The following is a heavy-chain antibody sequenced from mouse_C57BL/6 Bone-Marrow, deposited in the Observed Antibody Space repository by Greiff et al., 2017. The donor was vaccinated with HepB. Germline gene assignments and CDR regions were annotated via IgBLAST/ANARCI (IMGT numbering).Heavy chain of an antibody. V-gene: IGHV5-4*01. J-gene: IGHJ4*01. D-gene: IGHD2-4*01. CDR2: ISDGGSYT. Sequence: EVKLVESGGGLVKPGGSLKLSCAASGFTFSSYAMSWVRQTPEKRLEWVATISDGGSYTYYPDNVKGRFTISRDNAKNNLYLQMSHLKSEDTAMYYCARDQGGMITTTGHYYAMDYWGQGTSVTVAS. CDR1: GFTFSSYA. CDR3: ARDQGGMITTTGHYYAMDY.